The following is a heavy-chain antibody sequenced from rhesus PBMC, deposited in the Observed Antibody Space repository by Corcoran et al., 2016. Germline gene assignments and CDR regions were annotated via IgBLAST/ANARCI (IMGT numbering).Heavy chain of an antibody. Sequence: EVQLVESGGGLVQPGGSLRLSCAASGFTFSDHYMDWVRQAPGKGLEWVSSISSGSGSTTLEPDLVKCRLTISRENAKNTVYLQMNSLRAEDTAVYYCASNSGSYYYGYWGQGVLVTVSS. CDR1: GFTFSDHY. CDR2: ISSGSGSTT. D-gene: IGHD3-16*01. CDR3: ASNSGSYYYGY. J-gene: IGHJ4*01. V-gene: IGHV3-110*02.